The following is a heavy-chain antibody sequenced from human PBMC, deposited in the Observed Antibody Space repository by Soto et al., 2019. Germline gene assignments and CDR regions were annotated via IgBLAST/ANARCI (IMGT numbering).Heavy chain of an antibody. V-gene: IGHV4-31*03. CDR2: IYYRGST. J-gene: IGHJ4*02. CDR1: GGSISSGGYY. D-gene: IGHD5-18*01. CDR3: ARVDTAMAIDY. Sequence: SETLSLTCTVSGGSISSGGYYWSWIRQHPGKGLEWIGYIYYRGSTYYNPSLKSRVTISVDTSKNQFSLKLSSVTAADTAVYYCARVDTAMAIDYWGQGTLVTVSS.